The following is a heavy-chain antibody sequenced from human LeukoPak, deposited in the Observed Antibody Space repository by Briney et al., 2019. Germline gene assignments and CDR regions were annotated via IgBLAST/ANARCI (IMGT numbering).Heavy chain of an antibody. CDR3: ARYSTTTPRFDP. J-gene: IGHJ5*02. CDR1: GFTFSSYA. D-gene: IGHD1-1*01. V-gene: IGHV3-23*01. Sequence: GGSLRLSCAASGFTFSSYAMSWVRQAPVKGLEWVSAISGSGGSTYYADSVKGRFTISRDNSKNTLYLQMNSLRAEDTAVYYCARYSTTTPRFDPWGQGPLVTVSS. CDR2: ISGSGGST.